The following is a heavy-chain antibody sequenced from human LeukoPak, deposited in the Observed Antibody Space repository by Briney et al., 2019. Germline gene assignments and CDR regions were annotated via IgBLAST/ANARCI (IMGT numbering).Heavy chain of an antibody. CDR2: INWNGGST. D-gene: IGHD2-15*01. CDR3: ARENLRYCSGGSCYSGGAAWFDY. V-gene: IGHV3-20*04. Sequence: GGSLRLSCAASGFTFDDYGMSWVRQAPGKGLEWVSGINWNGGSTGYADSVKGRFTISRDNAKNSLYLQMNSLRAEDTALYYCARENLRYCSGGSCYSGGAAWFDYWGQGTLVTVSS. J-gene: IGHJ4*02. CDR1: GFTFDDYG.